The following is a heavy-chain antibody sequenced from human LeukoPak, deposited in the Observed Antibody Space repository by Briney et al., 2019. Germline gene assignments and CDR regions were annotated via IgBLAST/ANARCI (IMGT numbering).Heavy chain of an antibody. D-gene: IGHD3-16*01. J-gene: IGHJ5*02. V-gene: IGHV1-2*02. CDR3: ARTFPPSNWFDP. Sequence: ASVKVSCKASGYTFTGYYMHWVRRAPGQGLEWMGWINPNSGGTNYAQKFQGRVTMTRDTSISTAYMELSRLRSDDTAVYYCARTFPPSNWFDPWGQGTLVTVS. CDR2: INPNSGGT. CDR1: GYTFTGYY.